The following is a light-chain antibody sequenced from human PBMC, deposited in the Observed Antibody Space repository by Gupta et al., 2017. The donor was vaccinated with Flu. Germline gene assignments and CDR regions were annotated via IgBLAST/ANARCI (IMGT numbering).Light chain of an antibody. CDR2: LNSDGTH. CDR1: SGHSNYA. CDR3: QTWGTGIRV. J-gene: IGLJ2*01. Sequence: QLVVTQSPSASASLGASFELTCTLSSGHSNYAIAWHQQQPDKGPRFLMKLNSDGTHSNGDGIPDRFSGFSSRAERYLXIXSLQAEXEATYYCQTWGTGIRVFGGGTKLTVL. V-gene: IGLV4-69*01.